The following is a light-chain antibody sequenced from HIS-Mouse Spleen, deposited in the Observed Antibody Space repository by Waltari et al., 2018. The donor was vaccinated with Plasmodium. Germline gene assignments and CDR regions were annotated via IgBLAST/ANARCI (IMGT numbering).Light chain of an antibody. V-gene: IGLV3-10*01. J-gene: IGLJ3*02. CDR1: ALPKKY. CDR3: YSTDSSGNHWV. Sequence: SYELTQPPSVSVSPGQTARITYSGDALPKKYASWYQQKSGQAPVLVIYEDSKRPSGIPERFSGSSSGTMATLTISGAQVEDEADYYCYSTDSSGNHWVFGGGTKLTVL. CDR2: EDS.